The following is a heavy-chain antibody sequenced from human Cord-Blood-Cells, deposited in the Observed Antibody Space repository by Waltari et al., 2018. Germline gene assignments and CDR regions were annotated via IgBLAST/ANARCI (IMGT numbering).Heavy chain of an antibody. Sequence: QVQLQESGPGLVKPSETLSLTCTVSGYSISSGYYWGWIRQPPGKGLEWIGSIYHSGGTSCNPSLKSRVTISVDTSKNQCSLKLSSVTAADTAVYYCARAYSNWFDPWGQGTLVTVSS. CDR3: ARAYSNWFDP. CDR2: IYHSGGT. V-gene: IGHV4-38-2*02. CDR1: GYSISSGYY. D-gene: IGHD4-4*01. J-gene: IGHJ5*02.